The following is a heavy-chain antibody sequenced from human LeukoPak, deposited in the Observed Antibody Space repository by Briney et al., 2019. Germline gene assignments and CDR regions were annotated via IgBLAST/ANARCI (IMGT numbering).Heavy chain of an antibody. V-gene: IGHV1-18*04. J-gene: IGHJ6*02. CDR3: ARDFSSTSGQSRDYYYYGMDV. Sequence: ASVKVSCKASGYTFTGYYMHWVRQAPGQGLEWMGWISAYNGNTNYAQKLQGRVTMTTDTSTSTAYMELRSLRSGDTAVYYCARDFSSTSGQSRDYYYYGMDVWGQGTTVTVSS. CDR1: GYTFTGYY. CDR2: ISAYNGNT. D-gene: IGHD2-2*01.